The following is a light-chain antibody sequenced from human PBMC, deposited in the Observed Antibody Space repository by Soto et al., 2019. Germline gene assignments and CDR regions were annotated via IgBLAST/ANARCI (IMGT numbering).Light chain of an antibody. V-gene: IGKV3-20*01. J-gene: IGKJ2*01. CDR1: QSVSGSY. CDR2: GAS. Sequence: EIVLTQSPGTLSLSPGERATLSCRASQSVSGSYLAWYQQKPGQPPRLLIYGASSRATGIPDKFSGSGSGTDFTLTISRLDPDDFAVYYCQQYGNSPFTFGQGTKLEIK. CDR3: QQYGNSPFT.